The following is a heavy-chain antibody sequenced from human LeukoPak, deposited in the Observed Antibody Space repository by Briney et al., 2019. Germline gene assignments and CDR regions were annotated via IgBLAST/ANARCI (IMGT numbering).Heavy chain of an antibody. Sequence: KPSETLSLTCTVPGGSVSSGSYYWSWIRQPPRKGLEWIGYIYYSGSTNYNPSLKSRVTISVDTSKNQFSLKLSSVTAADTAVYYCARVLATVTTGGMDVWGKGTTVTVSS. V-gene: IGHV4-61*01. J-gene: IGHJ6*04. CDR3: ARVLATVTTGGMDV. CDR1: GGSVSSGSYY. D-gene: IGHD4-17*01. CDR2: IYYSGST.